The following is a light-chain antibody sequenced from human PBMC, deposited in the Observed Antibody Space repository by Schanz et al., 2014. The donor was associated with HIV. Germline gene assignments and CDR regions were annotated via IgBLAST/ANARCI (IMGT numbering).Light chain of an antibody. Sequence: QSALTQPASVSGSPGQSITISCTGTSSDVGGYKYVSWFQQHPGKAPQLMIYDGSSRPSGVSNRFSGSKSGNTASLTISGLQAEDEADYYCCSYAGSSTLVFGGGTKVT. J-gene: IGLJ3*02. CDR2: DGS. CDR1: SSDVGGYKY. V-gene: IGLV2-23*01. CDR3: CSYAGSSTLV.